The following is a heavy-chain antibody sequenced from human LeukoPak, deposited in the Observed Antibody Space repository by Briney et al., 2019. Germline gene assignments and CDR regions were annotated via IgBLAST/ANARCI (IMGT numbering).Heavy chain of an antibody. CDR1: GGSISSGGYY. J-gene: IGHJ4*02. D-gene: IGHD2-2*02. CDR3: ARTSVPAAIVDY. Sequence: SQTLSLTCTVSGGSISSGGYYWSWIRQHPGKGLEWIGYIYYSGSTYYNPSLKSRVTISVDTSKNQFSLKLSSVTAADTAVYYRARTSVPAAIVDYWGQGTLVTVSS. V-gene: IGHV4-31*03. CDR2: IYYSGST.